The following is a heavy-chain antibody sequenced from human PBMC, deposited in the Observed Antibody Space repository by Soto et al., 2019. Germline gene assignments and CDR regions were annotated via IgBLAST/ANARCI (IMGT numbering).Heavy chain of an antibody. CDR3: VKDGVFSIFGLVYDGVNI. CDR2: ISWNSGSI. CDR1: GFSFGDYA. D-gene: IGHD3-3*01. V-gene: IGHV3-9*01. Sequence: ESGGGLVQPGRSLRLSCAASGFSFGDYAMHWVRQVPGKGLEWVSGISWNSGSIDYADSVKGRFTISRDNAKNSLQLQMNSLRVEDTAMYYCVKDGVFSIFGLVYDGVNIWGQGTMVTVSS. J-gene: IGHJ3*02.